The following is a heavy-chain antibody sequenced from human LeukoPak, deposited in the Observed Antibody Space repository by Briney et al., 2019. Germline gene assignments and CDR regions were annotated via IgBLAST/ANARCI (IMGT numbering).Heavy chain of an antibody. J-gene: IGHJ4*02. D-gene: IGHD6-19*01. Sequence: GASVKVSCKASGGTFSSYAISWVRQAPGQGLEWMGGIIPIFGTANYAQKFQGRVTITADESTSTAYMEPSSLRSEDTAVYYCAREGEMIAVAGNLLFDYWGQGTLVTVSS. CDR2: IIPIFGTA. V-gene: IGHV1-69*13. CDR1: GGTFSSYA. CDR3: AREGEMIAVAGNLLFDY.